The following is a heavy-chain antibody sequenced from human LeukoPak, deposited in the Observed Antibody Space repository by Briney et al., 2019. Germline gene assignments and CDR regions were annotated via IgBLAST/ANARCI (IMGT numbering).Heavy chain of an antibody. Sequence: GGSLRLSCAASGFTLSSYSMNWVRQAPGKGPEWVSYISPTGSTIYYADSVKGRFTISRDNSKNTLYLQMNSLRAEDTAVYYCAKDGGGYYPYYYYYMDVWGKGTTVTISS. CDR3: AKDGGGYYPYYYYYMDV. CDR1: GFTLSSYS. V-gene: IGHV3-48*01. J-gene: IGHJ6*03. D-gene: IGHD3-22*01. CDR2: ISPTGSTI.